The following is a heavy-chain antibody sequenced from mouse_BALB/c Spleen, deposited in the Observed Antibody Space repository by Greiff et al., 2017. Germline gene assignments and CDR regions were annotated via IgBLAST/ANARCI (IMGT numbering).Heavy chain of an antibody. V-gene: IGHV3-8*02. CDR3: ARYNHYYGYAMDY. Sequence: DVKLQESGPSLVKPSQTLSLTCSVTGDSITSGYWNWIRKFPGNKLEYMGDISYSGSTYYNPSLKSRISITRDTSKNQYYLQLNSVTTEDTATYYCARYNHYYGYAMDYWGQGTSVTVSS. J-gene: IGHJ4*01. D-gene: IGHD1-2*01. CDR2: ISYSGST. CDR1: GDSITSGY.